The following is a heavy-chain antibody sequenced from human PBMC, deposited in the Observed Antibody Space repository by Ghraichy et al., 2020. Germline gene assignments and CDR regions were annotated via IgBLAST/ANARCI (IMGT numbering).Heavy chain of an antibody. Sequence: TLSLTCTVSGGSISSGDYYWSWIRQPPGKGLEWIGYIYYSGSTYYNPSLKSRVTISVDTSKNQFSLKLSSVTAADTAVYYCARGQPQGGDSHTPGLFDYWGQGTLVTVSS. CDR1: GGSISSGDYY. CDR2: IYYSGST. CDR3: ARGQPQGGDSHTPGLFDY. J-gene: IGHJ4*02. D-gene: IGHD2-21*02. V-gene: IGHV4-30-4*01.